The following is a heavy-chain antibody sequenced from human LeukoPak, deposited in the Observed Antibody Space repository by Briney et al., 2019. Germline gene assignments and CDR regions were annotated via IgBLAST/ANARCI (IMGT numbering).Heavy chain of an antibody. CDR1: GFTFSSYA. V-gene: IGHV3-23*01. CDR3: AKDLDIVVVPAAIWDY. CDR2: ISGSGGST. D-gene: IGHD2-2*02. Sequence: GGSLRLSCAASGFTFSSYAMSWVRLAPGKGLEWVSAISGSGGSTYYADSVKGRFTISRDNSKNTLYLQMNSLRAEDTAVYYCAKDLDIVVVPAAIWDYWGQGTLVTVSS. J-gene: IGHJ4*02.